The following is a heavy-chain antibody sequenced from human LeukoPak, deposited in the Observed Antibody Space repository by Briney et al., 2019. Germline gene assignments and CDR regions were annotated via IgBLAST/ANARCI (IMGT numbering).Heavy chain of an antibody. CDR2: IYTSGST. V-gene: IGHV4-4*07. D-gene: IGHD2-2*01. Sequence: SETLSLTCTVSGGSISSYYWSWIRQPAGKGLEWIGRIYTSGSTNYNPSLKSRVTMSVDTSKNQFSLKLSSVTAADTAVYYCARAGTEVVPAALDYWGQGTLVTVSS. CDR1: GGSISSYY. J-gene: IGHJ4*02. CDR3: ARAGTEVVPAALDY.